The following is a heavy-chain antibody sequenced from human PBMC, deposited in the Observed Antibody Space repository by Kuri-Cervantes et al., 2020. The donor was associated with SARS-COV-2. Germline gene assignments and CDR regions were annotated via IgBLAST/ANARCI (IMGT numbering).Heavy chain of an antibody. CDR1: GFTFSDYD. Sequence: GESLKISCTASGFTFSDYDMSWIRQAPGKGLEWVSYVSRTGSYTNFASSVEGRVTVSRDNAKNSLYLQVNSLSVEDTAIYYCARDIPVTGRYFDYWGQGTPVTVSS. CDR2: VSRTGSYT. J-gene: IGHJ4*02. D-gene: IGHD6-19*01. V-gene: IGHV3-11*05. CDR3: ARDIPVTGRYFDY.